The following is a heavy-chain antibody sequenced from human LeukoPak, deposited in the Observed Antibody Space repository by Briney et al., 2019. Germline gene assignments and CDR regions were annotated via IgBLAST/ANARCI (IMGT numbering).Heavy chain of an antibody. Sequence: GGSLRLSCAASGFTVSSIHMVWVRQAPGKGLEWLSVTYTGGNSYYADSVKGRFIISRDISKNTLYLQMNSLRAEDSALYYCARGGRGSAAVVAPRSFDIWGQGTMVTVSS. CDR1: GFTVSSIH. D-gene: IGHD3-22*01. V-gene: IGHV3-53*01. CDR2: TYTGGNS. CDR3: ARGGRGSAAVVAPRSFDI. J-gene: IGHJ3*02.